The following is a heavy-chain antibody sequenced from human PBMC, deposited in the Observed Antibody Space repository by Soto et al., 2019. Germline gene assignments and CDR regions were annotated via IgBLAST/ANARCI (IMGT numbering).Heavy chain of an antibody. CDR1: GYTFTGYY. CDR2: INPNSGGT. J-gene: IGHJ4*02. CDR3: ARTHNAYYYDSSLLGHFDY. D-gene: IGHD3-22*01. V-gene: IGHV1-2*04. Sequence: ASVKVSCKASGYTFTGYYMHWVRQAPGQGLEWMEWINPNSGGTNYAQKFQGWVTMTRDTSISTAYMELSRLRSDDTAVYYCARTHNAYYYDSSLLGHFDYWGQGTLVTVSS.